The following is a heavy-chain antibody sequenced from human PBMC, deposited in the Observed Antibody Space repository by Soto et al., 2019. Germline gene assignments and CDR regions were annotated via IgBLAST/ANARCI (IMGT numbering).Heavy chain of an antibody. CDR3: ARRYGLSAFDI. Sequence: PSESLSLTCTVPGGSISGYYWIWMLQPPWKGLEWIGYIYNSGSTNYNPALKSRVTISVDTSKNQFSLKLSSVTAADTAVYFCARRYGLSAFDIWGQGTMVTVS. CDR2: IYNSGST. J-gene: IGHJ3*02. CDR1: GGSISGYY. V-gene: IGHV4-59*08. D-gene: IGHD3-10*01.